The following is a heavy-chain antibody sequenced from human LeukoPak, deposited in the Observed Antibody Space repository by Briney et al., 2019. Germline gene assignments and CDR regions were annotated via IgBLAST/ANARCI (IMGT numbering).Heavy chain of an antibody. D-gene: IGHD3-10*01. V-gene: IGHV3-11*01. Sequence: GGSLRLSCAASGFTFSDYYMSWIRQAPGKGLEWVSYISSSGSTIYYADSVKGRFTISRGNSKNTLYLQMNSLRAEDTAVYYCARLYGSGREEAFDIWGQGTMVTVSS. CDR2: ISSSGSTI. CDR1: GFTFSDYY. CDR3: ARLYGSGREEAFDI. J-gene: IGHJ3*02.